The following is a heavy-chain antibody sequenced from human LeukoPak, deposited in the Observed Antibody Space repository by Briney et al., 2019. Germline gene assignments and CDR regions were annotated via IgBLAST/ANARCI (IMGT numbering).Heavy chain of an antibody. D-gene: IGHD3-9*01. CDR1: GDSISGYF. CDR2: IYYSGST. J-gene: IGHJ4*02. CDR3: ARSHQYYDILTGYYPGSFDY. Sequence: SETLSLTCTVSGDSISGYFWSWIRQPPGRGLEWIGYIYYSGSTSYNPSLKSRVTISVDTSKNQFSLKLSSVNAADTAVYYCARSHQYYDILTGYYPGSFDYWGQGTLVTVSS. V-gene: IGHV4-59*01.